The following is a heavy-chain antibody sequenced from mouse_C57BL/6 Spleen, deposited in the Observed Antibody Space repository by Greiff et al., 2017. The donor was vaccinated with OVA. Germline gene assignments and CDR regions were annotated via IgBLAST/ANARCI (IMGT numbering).Heavy chain of an antibody. CDR1: GFTFSDYG. CDR2: ISSGSSTI. J-gene: IGHJ2*01. Sequence: EVMLVESGGGLVKPGGSLKLSCAASGFTFSDYGMHWVRQAPEKGLEWVAYISSGSSTIYYADTVKGRFTISRDNAKNTLFLQMTSLRSEDTAMYYCARRPYCNYDYCDYWGQGTTLTVSS. CDR3: ARRPYCNYDYCDY. V-gene: IGHV5-17*01. D-gene: IGHD2-1*01.